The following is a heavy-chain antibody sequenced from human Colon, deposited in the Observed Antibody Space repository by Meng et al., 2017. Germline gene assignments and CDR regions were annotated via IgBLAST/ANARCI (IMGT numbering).Heavy chain of an antibody. Sequence: GESLKISCAASGFTLSSNYAMTWVRQAPGEGLEWVSGIRRDGSTIYADAVKGRLTLSRDDSKNALYLYMNSLRDDDTAIYYCAKGSGGEWFLDNWGRGTLVTVSS. CDR1: GFTLSSNYA. V-gene: IGHV3-23*01. J-gene: IGHJ4*02. D-gene: IGHD3-3*01. CDR3: AKGSGGEWFLDN. CDR2: IRRDGST.